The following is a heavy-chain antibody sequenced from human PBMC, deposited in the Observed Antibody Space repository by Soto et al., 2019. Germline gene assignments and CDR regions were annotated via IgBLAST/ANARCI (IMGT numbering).Heavy chain of an antibody. V-gene: IGHV1-18*01. CDR2: ISAHNGNT. CDR1: GYDFTTYG. Sequence: QVHLVQSGAEVKKPGASVKVSCKGSGYDFTTYGITWVRQAPGQGLEWMAWISAHNGNTDYAQKLQGRVTVTRDTATRTADMALRSLRSDDTAMYYCARGRYGDYWGQGALVTVSS. CDR3: ARGRYGDY. J-gene: IGHJ4*02. D-gene: IGHD1-1*01.